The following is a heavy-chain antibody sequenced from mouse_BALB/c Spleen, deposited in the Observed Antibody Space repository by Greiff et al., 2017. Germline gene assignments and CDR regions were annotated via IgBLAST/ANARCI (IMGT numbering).Heavy chain of an antibody. Sequence: EVKVVESGGGLVQPGGSLRLSCAPSGFTFTDYYMSWVRQTPGKELEWLGFIRNKANGYTTEYSASVKGRFTISRDNSQSILYLQMNTLRAEDSATYYCARDIALDYAMDYWGKGNAVT. V-gene: IGHV7-3*02. CDR3: ARDIALDYAMDY. CDR2: IRNKANGYTT. J-gene: IGHJ4*01. CDR1: GFTFTDYY.